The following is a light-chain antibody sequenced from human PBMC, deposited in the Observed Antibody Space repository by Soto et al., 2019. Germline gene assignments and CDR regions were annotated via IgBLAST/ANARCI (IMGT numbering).Light chain of an antibody. V-gene: IGKV3-20*01. Sequence: EIVLTQSPGTLSLSPGERATLSCRASQSVSSSYLAWYQQKPGQAPRLLIYGASSRATGIPDRFSGSGSGTDFTLTISRLEPEDSAVYYCQDYDSSPRTFGQGTKVDIK. J-gene: IGKJ1*01. CDR3: QDYDSSPRT. CDR2: GAS. CDR1: QSVSSSY.